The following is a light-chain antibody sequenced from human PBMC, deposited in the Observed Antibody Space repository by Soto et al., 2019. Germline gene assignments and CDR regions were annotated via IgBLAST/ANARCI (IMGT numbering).Light chain of an antibody. CDR3: QQYNSYWT. CDR2: DAS. J-gene: IGKJ1*01. Sequence: DIQMTESPSTLSASVGDRVTITCRASQGISSWLALYQQKPGKAPKLLIYDASSLERGVPSRFSGSGSGTEFTLTISSLQPDDFATYYCQQYNSYWTFGQGTKVDI. V-gene: IGKV1-5*01. CDR1: QGISSW.